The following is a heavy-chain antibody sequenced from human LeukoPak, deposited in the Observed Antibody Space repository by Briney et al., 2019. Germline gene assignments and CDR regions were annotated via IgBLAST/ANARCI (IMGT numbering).Heavy chain of an antibody. CDR1: GFTFRSHG. CDR3: VRDIAARRIDY. Sequence: GGSLRLSCAASGFTFRSHGMHWVRQTPDKGLEWVAVIWYDGSNKYYAVSVKGRFTISRDNSKNTLYLQMNSLRAEDTAVYYCVRDIAARRIDYWGQGTLVTVSS. D-gene: IGHD6-6*01. V-gene: IGHV3-33*01. CDR2: IWYDGSNK. J-gene: IGHJ4*02.